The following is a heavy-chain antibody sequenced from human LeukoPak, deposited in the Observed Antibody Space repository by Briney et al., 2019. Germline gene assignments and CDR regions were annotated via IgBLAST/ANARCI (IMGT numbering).Heavy chain of an antibody. CDR1: GLTFNNYA. Sequence: PGGSLRLSCAASGLTFNNYAMNWVRQAPGKGLEWVSAISGSGDRIYYADSVKGRFTISRDNSKNTLYLQMNTMRGEDTAVYYCARSGNYDCWGQGTLVTVSS. CDR2: ISGSGDRI. D-gene: IGHD1-1*01. V-gene: IGHV3-23*01. CDR3: ARSGNYDC. J-gene: IGHJ4*02.